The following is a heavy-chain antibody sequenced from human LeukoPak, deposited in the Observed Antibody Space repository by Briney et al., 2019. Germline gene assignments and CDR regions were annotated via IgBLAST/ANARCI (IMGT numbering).Heavy chain of an antibody. CDR3: ARDWSGYCSGGSCPYYFDF. V-gene: IGHV1-18*04. J-gene: IGHJ4*02. CDR2: FSIYNGNR. CDR1: GYTFTSYG. D-gene: IGHD2-15*01. Sequence: GASVKVSCKASGYTFTSYGISWVRQAPGQGLEWMGWFSIYNGNRNYPQKFQGRVTLTTDTSTSTAYMELRSLTSDDTAVYYCARDWSGYCSGGSCPYYFDFWGQGTLVTVSS.